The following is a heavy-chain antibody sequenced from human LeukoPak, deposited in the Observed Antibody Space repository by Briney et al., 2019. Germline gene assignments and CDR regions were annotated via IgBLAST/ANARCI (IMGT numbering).Heavy chain of an antibody. Sequence: SQTLSLTCTVSGGSISSGGYYWSWIRQHPGKGLEWIGYIYYSGSTYYNPSLKSRVTISVDTSKNQFSLKLSSVTAADTAVYYCARDLTFAYYGSGSNGYGMDVWGQGTTVTVSS. CDR2: IYYSGST. J-gene: IGHJ6*02. D-gene: IGHD3-10*01. CDR1: GGSISSGGYY. V-gene: IGHV4-31*03. CDR3: ARDLTFAYYGSGSNGYGMDV.